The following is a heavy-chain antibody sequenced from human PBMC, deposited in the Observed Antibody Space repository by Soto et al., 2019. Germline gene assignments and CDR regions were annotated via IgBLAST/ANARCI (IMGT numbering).Heavy chain of an antibody. CDR1: GFTFSSSW. CDR3: ARDLGRSPGY. J-gene: IGHJ4*02. CDR2: ISPDGTTT. V-gene: IGHV3-74*01. Sequence: GGSLRLSCAASGFTFSSSWMFWVRQAPEKGLVWISRISPDGTTTNYADSVKGRFTVSRDNAKNTVYLQMNSLRAEDTAVYYCARDLGRSPGYWGQGTLVTVSS.